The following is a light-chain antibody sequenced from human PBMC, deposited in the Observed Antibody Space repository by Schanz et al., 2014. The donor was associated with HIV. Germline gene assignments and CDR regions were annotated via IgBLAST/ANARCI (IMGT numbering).Light chain of an antibody. V-gene: IGKV3-20*01. Sequence: ESVLTQTPGTLSLSPGERATLSCRASQTVSSSHLVWYQQKPGQAPKLLIYGASSRAPGIPDRFSGSGSGTDFTLTISRLEPEDFAVYYCQQYGSSFGPGTKVEIK. J-gene: IGKJ3*01. CDR3: QQYGSS. CDR2: GAS. CDR1: QTVSSSH.